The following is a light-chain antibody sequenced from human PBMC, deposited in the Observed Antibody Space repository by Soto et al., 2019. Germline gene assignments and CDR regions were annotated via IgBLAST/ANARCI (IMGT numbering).Light chain of an antibody. Sequence: DIVMTQSPDSLVVSLGERATINSKSSQSVLYDSNNKNYLAWYQQKPGQPPKLLIYWASTRESGVPDRFSGTGSGTEFILTISSLQSEDFAVYYCQQYNDWPETFGQGTKVDIK. V-gene: IGKV4-1*01. CDR2: WAS. J-gene: IGKJ1*01. CDR1: QSVLYDSNNKNY. CDR3: QQYNDWPET.